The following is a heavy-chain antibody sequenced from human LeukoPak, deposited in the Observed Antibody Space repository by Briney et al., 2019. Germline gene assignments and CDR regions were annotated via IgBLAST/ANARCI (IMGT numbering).Heavy chain of an antibody. Sequence: SETLSLTCTVSGGSISSYSWSWIRQPPGKGLEWIGYIYYSGSTNYNPSLKSRVTISVDTSKNQFSLKLSSVTAADTAVYYCATITAGGREYYFDYWGQGTLVTVSS. D-gene: IGHD6-13*01. CDR1: GGSISSYS. CDR2: IYYSGST. J-gene: IGHJ4*02. CDR3: ATITAGGREYYFDY. V-gene: IGHV4-59*01.